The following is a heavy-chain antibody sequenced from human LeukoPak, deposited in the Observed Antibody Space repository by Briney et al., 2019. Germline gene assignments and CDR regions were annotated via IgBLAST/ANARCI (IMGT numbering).Heavy chain of an antibody. V-gene: IGHV3-33*01. CDR3: ARDGGEKGITMIAAGAFDI. Sequence: PGGSLRLSCAASGFTFSSHGMHWVRQAPGKGLEWVAVIWYDGSNKYYADSVKGRFTISRDNSKNTLYLQMNSLRAEDTAVYYCARDGGEKGITMIAAGAFDIWGQGTMVTVSS. J-gene: IGHJ3*02. CDR2: IWYDGSNK. CDR1: GFTFSSHG. D-gene: IGHD3-22*01.